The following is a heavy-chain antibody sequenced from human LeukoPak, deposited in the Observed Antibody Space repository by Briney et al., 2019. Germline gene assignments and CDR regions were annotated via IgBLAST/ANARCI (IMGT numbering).Heavy chain of an antibody. Sequence: SVEVSCKASGGTFSSYAISWVRQAPGQGLEWMGGIIPIFGTANYAQKFQGRVTITTDESTSTAYMELSSLRSEDTAVYYCARGVDYYDSSDDAFDIWGQGTMVTVSS. V-gene: IGHV1-69*05. J-gene: IGHJ3*02. D-gene: IGHD3-22*01. CDR1: GGTFSSYA. CDR2: IIPIFGTA. CDR3: ARGVDYYDSSDDAFDI.